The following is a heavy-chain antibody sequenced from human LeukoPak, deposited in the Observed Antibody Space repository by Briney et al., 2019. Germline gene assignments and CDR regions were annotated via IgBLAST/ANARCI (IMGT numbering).Heavy chain of an antibody. Sequence: GGSLRLSCAASGFTFSSYWMSWVRQAPGKGLEWVANIKQDGSEKYYVDSVKGRFTISRDNAKNSLCLQMNSLRAEDTAVYYCARESVDSSGWYQWYNWFDPWGQGTLVTVSS. D-gene: IGHD6-19*01. V-gene: IGHV3-7*01. CDR1: GFTFSSYW. CDR3: ARESVDSSGWYQWYNWFDP. CDR2: IKQDGSEK. J-gene: IGHJ5*02.